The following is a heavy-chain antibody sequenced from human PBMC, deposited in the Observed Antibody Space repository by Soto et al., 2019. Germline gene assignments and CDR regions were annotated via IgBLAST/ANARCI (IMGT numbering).Heavy chain of an antibody. CDR2: INPNSGGT. CDR1: GYTFTGYY. CDR3: VRAQYYYDSSGLLDY. D-gene: IGHD3-22*01. Sequence: SVKLSCKASGYTFTGYYMHWGRQAPGQGLEWMGWINPNSGGTNYAQKFQGWVTMTRDTSISTAYMELSRLRSDDTAVYYCVRAQYYYDSSGLLDYWGQGTLVTVSS. J-gene: IGHJ4*02. V-gene: IGHV1-2*04.